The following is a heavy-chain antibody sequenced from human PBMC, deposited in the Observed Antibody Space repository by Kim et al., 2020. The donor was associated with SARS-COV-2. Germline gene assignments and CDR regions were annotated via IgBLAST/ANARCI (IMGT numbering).Heavy chain of an antibody. CDR1: GFTFSSYS. Sequence: GGSLRLSCAASGFTFSSYSMNWVRQAPGKGLEWVSYISSSSTIYYADSVKGRFTISRDNAKNSLYLQMNSLRDEDTAVYYCARDRGSGSYYPRYGMDVWGQGTTVTVSS. CDR3: ARDRGSGSYYPRYGMDV. J-gene: IGHJ6*02. CDR2: ISSSSTI. D-gene: IGHD1-26*01. V-gene: IGHV3-48*02.